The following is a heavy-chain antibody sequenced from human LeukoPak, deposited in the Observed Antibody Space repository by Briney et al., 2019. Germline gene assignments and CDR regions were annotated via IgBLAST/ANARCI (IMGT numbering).Heavy chain of an antibody. J-gene: IGHJ4*02. CDR2: IYHSGST. Sequence: PSETLSLTCSVSGYSISSGYYWGWIRQPPGKGLEWIGNIYHSGSTYYNPSLKSRVTMSVDTSKNQFSLKLSSVTAADTAVYYCARERRDDFWSGYYGYWGQGTLVTVSS. CDR1: GYSISSGYY. D-gene: IGHD3-3*01. CDR3: ARERRDDFWSGYYGY. V-gene: IGHV4-38-2*02.